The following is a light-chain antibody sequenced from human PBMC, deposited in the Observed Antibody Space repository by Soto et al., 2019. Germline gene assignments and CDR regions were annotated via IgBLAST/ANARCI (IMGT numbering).Light chain of an antibody. CDR1: SSDVGGYNY. Sequence: QSALTQPASASRSPGQSITISCTGTSSDVGGYNYVSWYQQHPGKAPKLMIYEVSNRPSGVSNRFSGSKSGNTASLTISGLQAEDEADYFCSSYGSTSTRYVFGTGTKVTVL. V-gene: IGLV2-14*01. CDR2: EVS. CDR3: SSYGSTSTRYV. J-gene: IGLJ1*01.